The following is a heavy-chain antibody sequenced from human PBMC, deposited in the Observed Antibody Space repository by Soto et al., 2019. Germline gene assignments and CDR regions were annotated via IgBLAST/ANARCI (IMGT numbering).Heavy chain of an antibody. CDR2: IYHSGST. CDR3: ARGLSSSWADYYYYYGMDV. J-gene: IGHJ6*02. Sequence: PETLSLTCAVSGGSISSSNWWSWVRQPPGKGLEWIGEIYHSGSTNYNPSLKSRVTISVDKSKNQFSLKLSSVTAADTAVYYCARGLSSSWADYYYYYGMDVWGQGTTVTVSS. D-gene: IGHD6-13*01. V-gene: IGHV4-4*03. CDR1: GGSISSSNW.